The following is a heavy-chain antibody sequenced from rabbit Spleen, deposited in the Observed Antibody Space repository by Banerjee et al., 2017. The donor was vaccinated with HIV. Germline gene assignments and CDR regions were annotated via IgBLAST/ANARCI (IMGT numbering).Heavy chain of an antibody. CDR2: IDTGSSGFT. J-gene: IGHJ3*01. V-gene: IGHV1S40*01. CDR3: ARAIVPWLGLTRLDL. CDR1: GVSFSSNYY. D-gene: IGHD4-1*01. Sequence: QSLEESGGDLVKPGASLTLTCTASGVSFSSNYYMCWVRQAPGKGLEWIACIDTGSSGFTYFASWVNGRFTISSDNAQSTVDLKMTSLTAADTATYFCARAIVPWLGLTRLDLWGPGTLVTVS.